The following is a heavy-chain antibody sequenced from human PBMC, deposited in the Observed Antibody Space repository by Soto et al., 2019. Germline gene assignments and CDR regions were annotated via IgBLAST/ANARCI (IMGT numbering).Heavy chain of an antibody. D-gene: IGHD3-22*01. CDR3: ARAPGSSGYSDYFDY. CDR2: IYSGGST. J-gene: IGHJ4*02. Sequence: EVQLVESGGSLIQPGGSLRLSCAASGFTVSSSYMSWVRQAPGQGLEWVLVIYSGGSTYYADSVKGRFTISRDNSKNTLYLQMNSLRVEDTAVYYCARAPGSSGYSDYFDYWGQGTLVTVSS. CDR1: GFTVSSSY. V-gene: IGHV3-53*01.